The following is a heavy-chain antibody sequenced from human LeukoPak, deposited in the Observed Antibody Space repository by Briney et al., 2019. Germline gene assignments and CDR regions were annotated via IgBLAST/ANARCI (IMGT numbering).Heavy chain of an antibody. CDR3: TRVAGSGSVD. CDR2: VSSDASTI. CDR1: GFTFSSYW. J-gene: IGHJ4*02. V-gene: IGHV3-74*01. D-gene: IGHD1-26*01. Sequence: GGSLRLSCAASGFTFSSYWMHWVRQAPGKGLVWVSRVSSDASTINYADSVKGRFTISRDNAKNTLHLQINSLRAEDTAVYYCTRVAGSGSVDWGQGTLVTVSS.